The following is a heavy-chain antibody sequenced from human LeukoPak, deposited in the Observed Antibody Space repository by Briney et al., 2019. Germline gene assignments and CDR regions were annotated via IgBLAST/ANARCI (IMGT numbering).Heavy chain of an antibody. CDR3: AKFHWEPGVSFDY. J-gene: IGHJ4*02. CDR2: IRYDGSNK. CDR1: GFTFSSYG. Sequence: PGGSLRLSCAASGFTFSSYGMHWVRQAPGKGLEWVAFIRYDGSNKYYADSVKGRFTISRDNSKNTLYLQMNSLRAEDTAEYYCAKFHWEPGVSFDYWGQGTLVTVSS. D-gene: IGHD1-26*01. V-gene: IGHV3-30*02.